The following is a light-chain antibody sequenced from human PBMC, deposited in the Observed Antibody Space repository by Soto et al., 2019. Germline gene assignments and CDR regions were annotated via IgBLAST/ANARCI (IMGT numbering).Light chain of an antibody. CDR2: GAS. CDR3: QQYGSSRWT. Sequence: EILFTQSPGTLSLSPGERATLSCRASQSVSSSYLAWYQQKPGKAPRILIYGASSRDTGIPDRFSGMGSGTDFTPPLSRLEPEDFAVYYCQQYGSSRWTFGQGTKVDIK. CDR1: QSVSSSY. V-gene: IGKV3-20*01. J-gene: IGKJ1*01.